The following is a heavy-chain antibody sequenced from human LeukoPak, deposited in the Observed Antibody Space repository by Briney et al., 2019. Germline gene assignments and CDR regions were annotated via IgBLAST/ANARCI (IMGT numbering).Heavy chain of an antibody. CDR1: GGSISSSSYY. V-gene: IGHV4-61*01. CDR2: VYYSGNP. Sequence: SETLSLTCTVSGGSISSSSYYWSWIRQPPGKGLECVGYVYYSGNPDYNPSLKSRVTISIDTSKNQFSLKLSSVTAADTAVYYCARDQYSGRFDYWGQGTLVTVSS. J-gene: IGHJ4*02. CDR3: ARDQYSGRFDY. D-gene: IGHD1-26*01.